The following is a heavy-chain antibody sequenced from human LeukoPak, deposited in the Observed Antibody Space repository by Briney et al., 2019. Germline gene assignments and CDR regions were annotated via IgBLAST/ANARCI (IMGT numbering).Heavy chain of an antibody. Sequence: GGSLRLSCAASGFTFSSYAMSWVRQAPGKGLEWVAVFYSTGTTYYADSVKGRFTISRDTSKNTVYLRMKSLRADDTAVYYCARDSPVTTLDVFDIWGQGTMVTVSS. CDR2: FYSTGTT. J-gene: IGHJ3*02. V-gene: IGHV3-53*01. CDR1: GFTFSSYA. CDR3: ARDSPVTTLDVFDI. D-gene: IGHD4-17*01.